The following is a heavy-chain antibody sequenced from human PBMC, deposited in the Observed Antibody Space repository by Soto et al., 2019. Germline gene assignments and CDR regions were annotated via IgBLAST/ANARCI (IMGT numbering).Heavy chain of an antibody. J-gene: IGHJ4*02. CDR3: AREGSVAGTSVNDN. Sequence: QVQLVESGGGVVQPGRSLRLSCAASGFNFSNYAMHWVRQAPGKGLEWVAVVWSDGDKQDYADSVKGRFSMSRDNSKNTLSLQMSSLRVEDTAVYYCAREGSVAGTSVNDNWGQGTLATVYS. D-gene: IGHD6-19*01. CDR2: VWSDGDKQ. V-gene: IGHV3-33*08. CDR1: GFNFSNYA.